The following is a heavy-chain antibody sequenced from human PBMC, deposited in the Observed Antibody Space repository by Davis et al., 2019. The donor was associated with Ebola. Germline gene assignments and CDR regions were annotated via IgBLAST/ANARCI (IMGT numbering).Heavy chain of an antibody. Sequence: SETLSLTCTVSGGSISSSSYYWGWIRQPPGKGLEWIGSIYYSGSTYYNPSLKSRVTISVDTSKNQFSLKLSSVTAADTAVYYCARRLLEWFIDYWGQGTLVTVSS. D-gene: IGHD3-3*01. J-gene: IGHJ4*02. CDR2: IYYSGST. CDR1: GGSISSSSYY. CDR3: ARRLLEWFIDY. V-gene: IGHV4-39*01.